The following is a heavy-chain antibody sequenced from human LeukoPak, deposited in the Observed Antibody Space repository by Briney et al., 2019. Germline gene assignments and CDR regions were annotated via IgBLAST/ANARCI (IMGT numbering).Heavy chain of an antibody. CDR2: IKQDGSEK. V-gene: IGHV3-7*01. Sequence: PGGSLRLSCVGSGFALSRHWMSWVRQAPGKGLEWVANIKQDGSEKYYVDSVKGRFTISRDNAENSLYLEMNILRAEDTAVYYCARDSESEKYSGYRAFDIWGQGTMVTVSS. D-gene: IGHD3-22*01. CDR1: GFALSRHW. CDR3: ARDSESEKYSGYRAFDI. J-gene: IGHJ3*02.